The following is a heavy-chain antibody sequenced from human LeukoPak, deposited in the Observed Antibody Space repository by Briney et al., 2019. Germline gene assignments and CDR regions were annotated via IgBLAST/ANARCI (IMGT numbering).Heavy chain of an antibody. V-gene: IGHV1-2*02. CDR1: GYTFIGYY. CDR2: INPNSGGT. CDR3: AREGVIVVAPLDY. D-gene: IGHD3-22*01. J-gene: IGHJ4*02. Sequence: ASVKVSCKASGYTFIGYYMHWVRQAPGQGLEWMGWINPNSGGTNYAQKFQGRVTMTRDTSISTAYMELSRLRSDDTAVYYCAREGVIVVAPLDYWGQGTLVTVSS.